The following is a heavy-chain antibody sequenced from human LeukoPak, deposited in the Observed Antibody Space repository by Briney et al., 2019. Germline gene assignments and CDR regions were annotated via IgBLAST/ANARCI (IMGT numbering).Heavy chain of an antibody. Sequence: PSETLSLTCTVSDYSISSGYYWGWIRQPPGKGLEWIGSIYHSGSTYYNPSLKSRVTISVDTSKNQFSLKLSSVTAADTAVYYCARRGYSGYDPSWFDPWGQGTLVTVSS. V-gene: IGHV4-38-2*02. CDR1: DYSISSGYY. CDR2: IYHSGST. J-gene: IGHJ5*02. D-gene: IGHD5-12*01. CDR3: ARRGYSGYDPSWFDP.